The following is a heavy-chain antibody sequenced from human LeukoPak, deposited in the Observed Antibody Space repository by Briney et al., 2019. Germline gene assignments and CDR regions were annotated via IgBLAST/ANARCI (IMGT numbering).Heavy chain of an antibody. CDR2: ISYDGSNK. Sequence: GGSLRLSCAASGFTFSSYAMHWVRQAPGKGLEWVAVISYDGSNKYYADSVKGRFTISRDNSKNTLYLQMNSLRAEDTAVYYCAKDALPYYYGSGSYYATNGAYFDYWGQGTLVTVSS. D-gene: IGHD3-10*01. CDR1: GFTFSSYA. CDR3: AKDALPYYYGSGSYYATNGAYFDY. V-gene: IGHV3-30*04. J-gene: IGHJ4*02.